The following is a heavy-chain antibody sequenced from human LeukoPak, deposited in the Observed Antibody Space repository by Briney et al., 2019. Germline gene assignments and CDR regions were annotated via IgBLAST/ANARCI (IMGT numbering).Heavy chain of an antibody. CDR2: VGIDSGNT. CDR1: GLPFSDYS. V-gene: IGHV3-48*01. D-gene: IGHD5-24*01. J-gene: IGHJ4*02. CDR3: ARDYKYAFDN. Sequence: GGSLRLSCAASGLPFSDYSMNWVRQAPGKGLEWISYVGIDSGNTYYADSVKGRFTISADKAKNSLVLQMNSLRVEDTAVYYCARDYKYAFDNWGQGTLVTVSS.